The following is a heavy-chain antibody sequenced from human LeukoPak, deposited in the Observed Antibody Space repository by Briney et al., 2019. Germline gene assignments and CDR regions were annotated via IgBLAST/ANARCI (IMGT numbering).Heavy chain of an antibody. CDR3: AGVRGVIPYFDY. CDR1: GFTFSSYA. V-gene: IGHV3-23*01. J-gene: IGHJ4*02. CDR2: ISGSGGST. D-gene: IGHD3-10*01. Sequence: GGSLRLSCAASGFTFSSYAMSWVRQAPGKGLEWVSAISGSGGSTYYADSVKGRFTISRDNSKNTLYLQMNSLRAEDTAVHYCAGVRGVIPYFDYWGQGTLVTVSS.